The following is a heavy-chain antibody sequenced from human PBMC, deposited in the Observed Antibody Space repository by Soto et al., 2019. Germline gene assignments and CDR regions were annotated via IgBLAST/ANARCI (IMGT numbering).Heavy chain of an antibody. CDR2: IYYSGST. J-gene: IGHJ3*02. V-gene: IGHV4-59*01. D-gene: IGHD3-3*01. Sequence: SETLSLTCTVSGGSISSYYWSWIRQPPGKGLEWIGYIYYSGSTNYNPSLKSRVTISVDTSKNQFSLKLSSVTAADTAVYYCARDSERTYYDFWSGYYTDAFDIWGQGTMVTVSS. CDR3: ARDSERTYYDFWSGYYTDAFDI. CDR1: GGSISSYY.